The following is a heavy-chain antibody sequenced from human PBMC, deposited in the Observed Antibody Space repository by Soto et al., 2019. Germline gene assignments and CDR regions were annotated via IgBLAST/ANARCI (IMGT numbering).Heavy chain of an antibody. Sequence: PSETLSLTCTVSGGSISSYYWSWLRQPPGKGLEWIGYIYYSGSTNYNPSLKSRVTISVDTSKNQFSLKLSSVTAADTAVYYCARGGSSSGWENYYFDYWGQGTLVTVSS. CDR3: ARGGSSSGWENYYFDY. J-gene: IGHJ4*02. V-gene: IGHV4-59*01. D-gene: IGHD6-19*01. CDR1: GGSISSYY. CDR2: IYYSGST.